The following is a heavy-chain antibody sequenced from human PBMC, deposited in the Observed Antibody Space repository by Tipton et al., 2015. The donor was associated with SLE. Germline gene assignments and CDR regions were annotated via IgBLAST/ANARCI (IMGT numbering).Heavy chain of an antibody. J-gene: IGHJ4*02. CDR1: GFTFSSYG. D-gene: IGHD6-19*01. CDR3: ARDRRQWLERGNFDY. Sequence: SLRLSCAASGFTFSSYGMHWVRQAPGKGLEWVAVIWYDGSNKYYADSVKGRFTISRDNSKNTLYLQMNSLRAEDTAVYYCARDRRQWLERGNFDYWGQGTLVTVSS. V-gene: IGHV3-33*01. CDR2: IWYDGSNK.